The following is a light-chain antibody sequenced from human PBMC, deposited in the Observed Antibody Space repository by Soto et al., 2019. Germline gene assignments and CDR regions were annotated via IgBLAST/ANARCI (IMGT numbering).Light chain of an antibody. CDR2: EVS. V-gene: IGLV2-14*01. J-gene: IGLJ1*01. CDR3: SSYTRSSTPYV. CDR1: SSDVGGYNY. Sequence: QSVLTQPASVSGSPGQSITISCTGTSSDVGGYNYVSWYQQHPGKAPKLMIYEVSNRPSRVSNRFSGSKSGNTASLTISGLQAEDEADYYCSSYTRSSTPYVFGAGNKVTV.